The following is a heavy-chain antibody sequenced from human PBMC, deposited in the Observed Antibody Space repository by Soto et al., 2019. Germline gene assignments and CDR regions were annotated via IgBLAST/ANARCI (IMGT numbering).Heavy chain of an antibody. Sequence: GASVKVSCKASGYMFTNYGISWVRQAPGQGLEWMGLINTYNGYTKYPQNFQGRVTMTTDTSTGTVYMELRSLTSDDTAVYYCARDVTKGLDVWG. V-gene: IGHV1-18*01. CDR2: INTYNGYT. CDR1: GYMFTNYG. J-gene: IGHJ6*02. D-gene: IGHD4-4*01. CDR3: ARDVTKGLDV.